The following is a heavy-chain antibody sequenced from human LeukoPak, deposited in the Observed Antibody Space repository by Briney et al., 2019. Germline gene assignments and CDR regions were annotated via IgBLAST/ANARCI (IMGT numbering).Heavy chain of an antibody. CDR2: IYHSGST. Sequence: SETLSLTCTVSGYSISSGYYWGWIRQPPGKGLEWIGSIYHSGSTHYNPSLKSRVTISVDTSKNQFSLKLSSVTAADTAVYYCARDMGYALSWYFDLWGRGTLVTVSS. J-gene: IGHJ2*01. CDR3: ARDMGYALSWYFDL. CDR1: GYSISSGYY. D-gene: IGHD5-12*01. V-gene: IGHV4-38-2*02.